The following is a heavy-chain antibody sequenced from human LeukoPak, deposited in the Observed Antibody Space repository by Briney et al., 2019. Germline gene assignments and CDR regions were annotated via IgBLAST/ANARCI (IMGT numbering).Heavy chain of an antibody. CDR3: ARGLYTSGWLDY. V-gene: IGHV3-66*01. Sequence: GGSLRLSCAASGFTVSSNYMSWVRQAPGKGLEWVSVLYSGGDTYYADSVKGRFTISRDNSKNTLYLQMNSLRAEDTTVYYCARGLYTSGWLDYWGQGTLVTVSS. D-gene: IGHD6-19*01. CDR1: GFTVSSNY. CDR2: LYSGGDT. J-gene: IGHJ4*02.